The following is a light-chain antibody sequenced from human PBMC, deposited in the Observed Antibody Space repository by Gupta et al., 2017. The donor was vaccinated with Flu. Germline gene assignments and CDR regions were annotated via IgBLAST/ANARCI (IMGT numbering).Light chain of an antibody. V-gene: IGLV3-9*01. Sequence: SSKLIQPLSVSVALGQTARITCGGNNIGSKNVHWYQQKPGQAPMVVIYTDTNRPSGIPERFSGSNSGNTATLTISRAQAGDEADYYCQVWDSSAGRVFGGGTKLTVL. J-gene: IGLJ3*02. CDR3: QVWDSSAGRV. CDR2: TDT. CDR1: NIGSKN.